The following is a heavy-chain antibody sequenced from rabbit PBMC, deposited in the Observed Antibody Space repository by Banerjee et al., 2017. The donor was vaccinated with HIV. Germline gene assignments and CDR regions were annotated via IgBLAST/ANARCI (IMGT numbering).Heavy chain of an antibody. D-gene: IGHD1-1*01. J-gene: IGHJ4*01. CDR3: ARGAGVIGWNFNL. V-gene: IGHV1S45*01. CDR2: INTSSGNT. CDR1: GFSFNNKYV. Sequence: QEQLEESGGDLVKPEGSLTLTCTASGFSFNNKYVMCWVRQAPGKGLEWIACINTSSGNTVYATWAKGRFTISKTSWTTVTLQMTSLTAADTATYFCARGAGVIGWNFNLWGPGTLVTVS.